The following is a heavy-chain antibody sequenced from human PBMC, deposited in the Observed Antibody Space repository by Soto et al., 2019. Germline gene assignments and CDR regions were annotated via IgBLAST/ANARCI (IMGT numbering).Heavy chain of an antibody. CDR3: AKGGGYVGWFDA. V-gene: IGHV1-46*01. J-gene: IGHJ5*02. CDR1: GYTFTSYY. Sequence: QVQLVQSGAEVKKPGASVKVACKASGYTFTSYYMHWVRQAPGQGLEWMGIINPSGGSTSYAQKFQGRVAMTRDTSTSTVYMELSSLRSEDTAVYYCAKGGGYVGWFDAWGQGTLVTVSS. D-gene: IGHD5-12*01. CDR2: INPSGGST.